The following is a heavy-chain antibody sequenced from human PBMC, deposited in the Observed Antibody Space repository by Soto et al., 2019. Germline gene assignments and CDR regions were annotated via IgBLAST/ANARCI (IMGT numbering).Heavy chain of an antibody. D-gene: IGHD2-2*01. CDR1: GDSVSSNSAA. J-gene: IGHJ5*02. V-gene: IGHV6-1*01. Sequence: PSQTLSLTCAISGDSVSSNSAAWSWIRQSPSRGLEWLGRTYYKSKWYNDYAISVEGRITINTDTSKNQFSLQLNSVTPDDTAVYYCAREMKYQLLSRYLFDPWGKGTLVPVSS. CDR2: TYYKSKWYN. CDR3: AREMKYQLLSRYLFDP.